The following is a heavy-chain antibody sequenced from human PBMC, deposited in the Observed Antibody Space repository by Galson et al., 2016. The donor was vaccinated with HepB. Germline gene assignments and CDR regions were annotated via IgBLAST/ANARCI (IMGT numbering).Heavy chain of an antibody. V-gene: IGHV3-48*02. D-gene: IGHD2-21*01. Sequence: SLRLSCAASGFSLSDYSMNWVRQAPGKGLEWVSYIRSTGTTTHYADSVKGRFTISRDVAKNSVYLQMSSLRDEDTAVYYCARDPHSLDFWGQGTLVTVSS. CDR3: ARDPHSLDF. J-gene: IGHJ4*02. CDR2: IRSTGTTT. CDR1: GFSLSDYS.